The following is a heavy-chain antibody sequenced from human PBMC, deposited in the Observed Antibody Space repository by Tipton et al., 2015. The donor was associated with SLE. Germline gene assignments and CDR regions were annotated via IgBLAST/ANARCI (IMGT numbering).Heavy chain of an antibody. J-gene: IGHJ3*02. CDR2: VYPGDSDT. CDR3: ARGRVLTHYFDASGIYNAFDI. Sequence: QLVQSGAEVKNPGESLKISCKGSGYSFSTYWIGWVRQLPGRGLEWMGIVYPGDSDTRYSPSFQGQVTISVDRSISTTSLQWASLKASDTAMYYCARGRVLTHYFDASGIYNAFDIWGQGTMVTVSS. V-gene: IGHV5-51*03. D-gene: IGHD3-9*01. CDR1: GYSFSTYW.